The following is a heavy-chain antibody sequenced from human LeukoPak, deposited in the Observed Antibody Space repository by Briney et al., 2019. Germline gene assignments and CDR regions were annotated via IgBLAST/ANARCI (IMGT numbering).Heavy chain of an antibody. D-gene: IGHD6-13*01. V-gene: IGHV3-30*04. CDR2: ISYDGSNK. CDR3: ARVSKKYSSSWYYFGY. Sequence: PGGSLRLSCAASGFTFSSYAMHWVRQAPGKGLEWVAVISYDGSNKYYADSVKGRFTISRDNSKNTLYLQMNSLRAEDTAVYYCARVSKKYSSSWYYFGYWGQGTLVTVSS. CDR1: GFTFSSYA. J-gene: IGHJ4*02.